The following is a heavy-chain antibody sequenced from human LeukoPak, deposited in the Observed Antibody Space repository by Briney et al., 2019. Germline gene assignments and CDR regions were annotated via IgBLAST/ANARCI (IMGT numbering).Heavy chain of an antibody. CDR2: IYYSGST. V-gene: IGHV4-31*03. J-gene: IGHJ5*02. Sequence: SETLSLTCTVSGGSISSGGYYWSWIRQHPGKGLEWIGYIYYSGSTYYNPSLKSRVTISVDTSKNQFSLKLSSVTAADTAVYYCARDSVIGVTGGFDPWGQGTLVTVSS. CDR3: ARDSVIGVTGGFDP. CDR1: GGSISSGGYY. D-gene: IGHD4-11*01.